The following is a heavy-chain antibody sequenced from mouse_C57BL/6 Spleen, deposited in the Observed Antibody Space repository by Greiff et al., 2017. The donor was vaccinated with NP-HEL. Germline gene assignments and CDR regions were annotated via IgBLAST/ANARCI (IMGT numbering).Heavy chain of an antibody. CDR2: IDPENGDT. V-gene: IGHV14-4*01. CDR3: TLYGNLYYFDY. CDR1: GFNIKDDY. Sequence: EVQLQQSGAELVRPGASVKLSCTASGFNIKDDYMHWVKQRPEQGLEWIGWIDPENGDTEYASKFQGKATITADTSSNTAYLQLSSLTSEDTAVYYCTLYGNLYYFDYWGQGTTLTVSS. D-gene: IGHD2-1*01. J-gene: IGHJ2*01.